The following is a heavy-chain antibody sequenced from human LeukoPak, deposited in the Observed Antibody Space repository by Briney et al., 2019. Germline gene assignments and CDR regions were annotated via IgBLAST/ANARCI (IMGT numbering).Heavy chain of an antibody. CDR3: ARAAALDAFDI. V-gene: IGHV4-59*01. D-gene: IGHD2-2*01. CDR2: IYYSGST. CDR1: GGSISSYY. Sequence: SETLSLTCTVSGGSISSYYWSWIRQPPGKGLEWIGCIYYSGSTNYNPSLKSRVTISVDTSKNQFSLKLSSVTAADTAVYYCARAAALDAFDIWGQGTMVTVSS. J-gene: IGHJ3*02.